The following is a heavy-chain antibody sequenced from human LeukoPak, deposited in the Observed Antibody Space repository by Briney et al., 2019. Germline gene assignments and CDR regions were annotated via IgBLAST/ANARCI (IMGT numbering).Heavy chain of an antibody. V-gene: IGHV3-30*04. CDR3: ARAHLSSSSTDYMDV. CDR2: ISYDGNIK. J-gene: IGHJ6*03. CDR1: GFTLSSHA. Sequence: GGSLRLSCAASGFTLSSHAIHWVRQAPGKGLEWVALISYDGNIKYYADSVKGRFTISRDNSKNTLSLQMKSLRPEDTAVYYCARAHLSSSSTDYMDVWGKGTTVTVSS. D-gene: IGHD6-6*01.